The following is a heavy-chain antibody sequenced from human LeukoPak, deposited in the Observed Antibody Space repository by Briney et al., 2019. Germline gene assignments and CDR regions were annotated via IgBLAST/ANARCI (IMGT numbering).Heavy chain of an antibody. J-gene: IGHJ6*03. V-gene: IGHV4-59*01. D-gene: IGHD2-15*01. CDR3: ARVDIVVVVAATGKYYYYYMDV. CDR1: GGSISSYY. Sequence: SETLSRTCTVSGGSISSYYWSWIRQPPGKGLEWIGYIYYSGSTNYNPSLKSRVTISVDTSKNQFSLKLSSVTAADTAEYYCARVDIVVVVAATGKYYYYYMDVWGKGTTVTVSS. CDR2: IYYSGST.